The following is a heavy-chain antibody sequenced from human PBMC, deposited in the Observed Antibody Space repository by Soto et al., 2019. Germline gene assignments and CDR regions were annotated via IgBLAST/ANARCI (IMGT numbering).Heavy chain of an antibody. D-gene: IGHD6-13*01. Sequence: ATLSLTCTVSDASVSNSHFYWVCSRQPPGKGLEWIGSINYSGSTYYNPSLQSRLTISVDTSNYQFSLKLSSVTAADTGVYYCARRWAIAAGRGGWFNPWGQGTLVTVSS. V-gene: IGHV4-39*01. CDR2: INYSGST. J-gene: IGHJ5*02. CDR1: DASVSNSHFY. CDR3: ARRWAIAAGRGGWFNP.